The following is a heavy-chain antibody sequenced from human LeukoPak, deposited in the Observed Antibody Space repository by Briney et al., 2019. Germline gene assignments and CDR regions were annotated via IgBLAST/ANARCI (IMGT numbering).Heavy chain of an antibody. CDR2: IGGRGTNI. J-gene: IGHJ4*02. V-gene: IGHV3-23*01. Sequence: GGSLRLSCAASGFTVTNNAMSWVRQAPGRGLEWVSNIGGRGTNINFADPVKGRFSNSRDKSKNPMYLQINSLKAEDTAVYYCVRNDTSGVGLDYWGQGTLVTVS. CDR3: VRNDTSGVGLDY. CDR1: GFTVTNNA. D-gene: IGHD3-3*01.